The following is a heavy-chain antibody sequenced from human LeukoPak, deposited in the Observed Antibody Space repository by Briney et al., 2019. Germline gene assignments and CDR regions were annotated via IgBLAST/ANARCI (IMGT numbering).Heavy chain of an antibody. CDR3: ARGTGEGYTYGRYYFDY. CDR1: RYTFTGYY. J-gene: IGHJ4*02. CDR2: INPNSGVT. V-gene: IGHV1-2*02. D-gene: IGHD5-18*01. Sequence: GASVKVSCKASRYTFTGYYMHWVRQAPGQGLEWMGWINPNSGVTDYAQNFQGRVTMTRDTSISTAYVELSRLRSDDTAVYYCARGTGEGYTYGRYYFDYWGQGTLVTVS.